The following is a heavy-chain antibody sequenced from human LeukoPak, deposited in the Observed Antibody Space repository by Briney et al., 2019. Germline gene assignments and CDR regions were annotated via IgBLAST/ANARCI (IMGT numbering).Heavy chain of an antibody. CDR1: GVTLSNYA. D-gene: IGHD2-15*01. CDR2: ISSSGSGGNT. V-gene: IGHV3-23*01. CDR3: AKGTASSGGSSWFDP. J-gene: IGHJ5*02. Sequence: GGSLRLSCVASGVTLSNYAMSWARQAPGKGLEWVSGISSSGSGGNTYYADSVKGRFTISRDSSRNTLYLQMNSLRAEDTAVYYCAKGTASSGGSSWFDPWGQGTLVTVSS.